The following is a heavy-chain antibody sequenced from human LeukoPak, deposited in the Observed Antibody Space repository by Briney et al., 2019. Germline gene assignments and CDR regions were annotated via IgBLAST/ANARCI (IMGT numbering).Heavy chain of an antibody. CDR3: ARSVVTLYWYFDL. Sequence: LETLSLTCTVSGGSISGYYYNWIRQPPGKGLEWIGYIYYSGSTNYNPSLKSRVTISLDTSKNQFSLKLSSVTTADTAVYYCARSVVTLYWYFDLWGRGTLVTVSS. CDR2: IYYSGST. D-gene: IGHD4-23*01. J-gene: IGHJ2*01. V-gene: IGHV4-59*01. CDR1: GGSISGYY.